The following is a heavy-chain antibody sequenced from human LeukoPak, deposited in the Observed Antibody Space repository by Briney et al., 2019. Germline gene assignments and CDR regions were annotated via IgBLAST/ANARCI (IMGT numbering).Heavy chain of an antibody. CDR2: IIPIFGTA. CDR1: GGTFSSYA. D-gene: IGHD2-15*01. V-gene: IGHV1-69*05. J-gene: IGHJ3*02. Sequence: SVKVSCKASGGTFSSYAISRVRQAPGQGLEWMGGIIPIFGTANYAQKFQGRVTITTDESTSTAYMALSGLRSEDTAVYYCAREGGSSGAFDIWGQGTMVTVSS. CDR3: AREGGSSGAFDI.